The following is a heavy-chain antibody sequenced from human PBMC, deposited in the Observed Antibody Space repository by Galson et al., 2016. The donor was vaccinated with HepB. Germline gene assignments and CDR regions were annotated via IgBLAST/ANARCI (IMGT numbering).Heavy chain of an antibody. V-gene: IGHV4-34*01. Sequence: ETLSLTCGVYGGSIRGYYWSWIRQPPGKGLEWIGEINHNGGTNYNPSLKSRVNISLDTSNNQFSLRLNSGSAADTAVYYCARRSGNYGGWFDPWGQGTLVTVAS. J-gene: IGHJ5*02. CDR2: INHNGGT. D-gene: IGHD3-10*01. CDR1: GGSIRGYY. CDR3: ARRSGNYGGWFDP.